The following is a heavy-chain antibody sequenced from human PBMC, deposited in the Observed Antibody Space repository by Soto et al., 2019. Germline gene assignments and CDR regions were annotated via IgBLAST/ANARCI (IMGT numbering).Heavy chain of an antibody. D-gene: IGHD3-22*01. J-gene: IGHJ3*02. Sequence: EVQLVESGGGLVQPGGSLRLSCVASGITLSSSWMTWVRQAPGKGLEWVANINQDGSDKHYVDSVKGRFTISRDNAKNSLYLQMDSLSAEDTAVYYCARDPYDRGGYAAFDIWGQGTMVSVSS. V-gene: IGHV3-7*04. CDR3: ARDPYDRGGYAAFDI. CDR1: GITLSSSW. CDR2: INQDGSDK.